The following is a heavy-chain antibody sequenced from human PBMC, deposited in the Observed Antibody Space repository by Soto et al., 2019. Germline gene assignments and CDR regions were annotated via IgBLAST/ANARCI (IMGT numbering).Heavy chain of an antibody. D-gene: IGHD2-21*02. CDR1: GGSISSGGYA. Sequence: PSETLSLTCAVSGGSISSGGYAWAWIRQPPGKGLEWVGYIYQSGSTYYNPSLKSRVTIAADRSKNQFSLNLAAVTAADTAVYYCARSYSGGDAYFDYWRQGTVVTVSS. V-gene: IGHV4-30-2*01. CDR2: IYQSGST. CDR3: ARSYSGGDAYFDY. J-gene: IGHJ4*02.